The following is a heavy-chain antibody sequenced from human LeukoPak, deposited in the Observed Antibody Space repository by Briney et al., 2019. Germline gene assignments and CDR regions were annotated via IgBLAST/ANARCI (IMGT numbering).Heavy chain of an antibody. Sequence: SETLSLTCTVSGASISSSSYYWGWIRQPPGKGLEWIGSIYHSGSTYYNPSLKSRVTISVDTSKNQFSLKLSSVTAADTAVYYSWLATNEGFDYWGQGTLVTVSS. CDR1: GASISSSSYY. J-gene: IGHJ4*02. CDR2: IYHSGST. CDR3: WLATNEGFDY. V-gene: IGHV4-39*03. D-gene: IGHD1-26*01.